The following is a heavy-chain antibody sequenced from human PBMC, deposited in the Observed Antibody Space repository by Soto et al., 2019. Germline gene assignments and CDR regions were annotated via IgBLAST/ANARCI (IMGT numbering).Heavy chain of an antibody. D-gene: IGHD3-10*01. CDR2: INHSGST. Sequence: QVQLQQWGAGLLKPSETLSLTCAVYGGSFSGYYWSWIRQPPGKGLEWIGEINHSGSTNYNPSLKSRVTISVDTSKNQFSLKLSSVTAADTAVYYCARTTLWFGPNWFDPWGQGTLVTVSS. J-gene: IGHJ5*02. CDR1: GGSFSGYY. V-gene: IGHV4-34*01. CDR3: ARTTLWFGPNWFDP.